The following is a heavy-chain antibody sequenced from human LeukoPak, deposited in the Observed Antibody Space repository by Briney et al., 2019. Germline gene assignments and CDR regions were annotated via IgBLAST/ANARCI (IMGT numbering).Heavy chain of an antibody. Sequence: SETLALTCTVSGRSISRHYWRWVRQPPGKGLEWIGYISKSGTPTYNPSLQSRVTISGDTSKNLFSLKLTSVTAADTAVYYCARDLGAGEYDSWGQGTLVAVSS. J-gene: IGHJ4*02. CDR2: ISKSGTP. V-gene: IGHV4-59*11. D-gene: IGHD3-10*01. CDR3: ARDLGAGEYDS. CDR1: GRSISRHY.